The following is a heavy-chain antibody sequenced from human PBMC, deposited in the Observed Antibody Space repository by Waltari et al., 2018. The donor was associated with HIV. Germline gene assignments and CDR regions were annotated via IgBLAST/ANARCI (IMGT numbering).Heavy chain of an antibody. CDR2: LYDSGST. CDR1: GGSISSYY. J-gene: IGHJ5*02. CDR3: AREVRFWSGYYKGGWFDP. Sequence: QVQLQESGPGLVKPSETLSLTCTVSGGSISSYYWSWIRQPPGKGLEGIGYLYDSGSTYDNPSLKARVTRTVDTSKNQFSLKLISVTAADTAVYYCAREVRFWSGYYKGGWFDPWGQGTLVTVSS. D-gene: IGHD3-3*01. V-gene: IGHV4-59*01.